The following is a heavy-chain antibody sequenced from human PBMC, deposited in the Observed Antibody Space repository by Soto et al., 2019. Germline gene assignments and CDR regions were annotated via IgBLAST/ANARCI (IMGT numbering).Heavy chain of an antibody. D-gene: IGHD6-13*01. CDR2: INPNSGGT. J-gene: IGHJ4*02. CDR1: GYTFTGYY. Sequence: ASVKVSCKASGYTFTGYYMHWVRQAPGQGLEWMGWINPNSGGTNYAQKFQGRVTMTRDTSISTAYMELSRLRSDDTAVYYCANNLAAQKGADYWGQGTLVTVSS. V-gene: IGHV1-2*02. CDR3: ANNLAAQKGADY.